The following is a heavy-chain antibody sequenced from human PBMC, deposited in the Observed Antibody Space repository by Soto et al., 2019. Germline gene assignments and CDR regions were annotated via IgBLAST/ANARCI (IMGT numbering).Heavy chain of an antibody. CDR3: AQVPRYTVTPPDDY. CDR1: GFTFGSYG. V-gene: IGHV3-30*18. J-gene: IGHJ4*02. Sequence: QVQLVESGGGVVQPGRSLRLSCVASGFTFGSYGMHWVRQAPGKGLEWVAVISFDGTNQYYTDSVKGRFTISRDNSKNKLFLQMNSLTAEDTAVYYCAQVPRYTVTPPDDYWGQGTLVTVSS. D-gene: IGHD4-17*01. CDR2: ISFDGTNQ.